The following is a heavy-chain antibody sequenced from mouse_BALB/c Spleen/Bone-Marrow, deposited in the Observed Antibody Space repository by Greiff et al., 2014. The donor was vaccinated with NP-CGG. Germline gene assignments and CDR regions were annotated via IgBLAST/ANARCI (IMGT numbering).Heavy chain of an antibody. V-gene: IGHV5-15*02. Sequence: EVHLVESGAALVQPGGSRKLSCAASGFTFSDYGMAWVRQAPGKGPEWVAFISNLAYSIYYTDTVTGRFTISRENAKNTLYLEMSSLRSEDTAMYYCARETTRGAMDYWGQGTSVTVSS. CDR1: GFTFSDYG. CDR3: ARETTRGAMDY. J-gene: IGHJ4*01. D-gene: IGHD2-1*01. CDR2: ISNLAYSI.